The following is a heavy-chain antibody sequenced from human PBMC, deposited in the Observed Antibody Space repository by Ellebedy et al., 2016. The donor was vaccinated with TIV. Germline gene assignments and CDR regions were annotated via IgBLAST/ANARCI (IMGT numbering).Heavy chain of an antibody. V-gene: IGHV3-53*01. D-gene: IGHD4-23*01. J-gene: IGHJ3*02. Sequence: GGSLRLSXAVYGGSFSGYYWSWIRQPPGKGLEWVSVIYSGGSTYYADSVKGRFTISRDNSKNTLYLQMNSLRAEDTAVYYCARDSRTVVTGAFDIWGQGTMVTVSS. CDR1: GGSFSGYY. CDR3: ARDSRTVVTGAFDI. CDR2: IYSGGST.